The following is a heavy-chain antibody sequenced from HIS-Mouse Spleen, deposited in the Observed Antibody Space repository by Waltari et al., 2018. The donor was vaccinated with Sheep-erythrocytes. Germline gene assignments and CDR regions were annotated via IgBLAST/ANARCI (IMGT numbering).Heavy chain of an antibody. Sequence: EVQLVESGGGLVKPGGSLMLSGAASGLPFSSYGMTWFRQAPGKGLEWVSSISSSSSYIYYADSVKGRFTISRDNAKNSLYLQMNSLRAEDTAVYYCARVASGATFDYWGQGTLVTVSS. CDR2: ISSSSSYI. CDR1: GLPFSSYG. J-gene: IGHJ4*02. CDR3: ARVASGATFDY. D-gene: IGHD1-26*01. V-gene: IGHV3-21*01.